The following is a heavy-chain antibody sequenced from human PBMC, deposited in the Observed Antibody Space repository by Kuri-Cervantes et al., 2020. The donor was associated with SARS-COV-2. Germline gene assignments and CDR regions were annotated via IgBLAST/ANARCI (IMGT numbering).Heavy chain of an antibody. Sequence: GSLRLSCAVYGGSFSGYYWSWIRQPPGKGLEWIGETNHSGSTNYDPSLKSRVTISVDTSKNQFSLKLSSVTAADTAVYYCARVKSVVTPDIDYWGQGTLVTVSS. D-gene: IGHD4-23*01. V-gene: IGHV4-34*01. CDR1: GGSFSGYY. CDR2: TNHSGST. CDR3: ARVKSVVTPDIDY. J-gene: IGHJ4*02.